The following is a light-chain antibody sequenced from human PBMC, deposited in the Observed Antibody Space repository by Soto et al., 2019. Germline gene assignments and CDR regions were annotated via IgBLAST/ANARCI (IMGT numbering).Light chain of an antibody. CDR2: DAS. Sequence: DIQMTQSPSTLSASVGDRVTITCRASQSISSWLAWYQQKPGKAPKLLIYDASSLESGVPSRFSGSGSGTEFTLTISSLQPDDFAVYYCQLYNNWPLTFGGGTKVEIK. V-gene: IGKV1-5*01. J-gene: IGKJ4*01. CDR3: QLYNNWPLT. CDR1: QSISSW.